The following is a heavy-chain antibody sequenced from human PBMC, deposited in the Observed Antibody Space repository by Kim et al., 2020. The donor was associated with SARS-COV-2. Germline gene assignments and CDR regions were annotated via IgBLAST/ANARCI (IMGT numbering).Heavy chain of an antibody. CDR1: GFTFSSYW. CDR2: IKQDGSEK. Sequence: GGSLRLSCAASGFTFSSYWMSWVRQAPGKGLEWVANIKQDGSEKYYVDSVKGRFTISRDNAKNSLYLQMNSLRAEDTAVYYCARVRRYCSGGSCDYWYFDLWGRGTLVTVSS. D-gene: IGHD2-15*01. V-gene: IGHV3-7*03. CDR3: ARVRRYCSGGSCDYWYFDL. J-gene: IGHJ2*01.